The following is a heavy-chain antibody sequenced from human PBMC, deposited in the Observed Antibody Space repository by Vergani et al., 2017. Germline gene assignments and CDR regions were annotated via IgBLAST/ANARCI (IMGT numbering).Heavy chain of an antibody. CDR2: IYYSGST. J-gene: IGHJ5*02. V-gene: IGHV4-39*01. Sequence: QLQLQESGPGLVKPSETLSLTCTVSGGSISSSSYYWGWIRQPPGKGLEWIGSIYYSGSTYYNPSLKSRVTISVDTSKNQFSLKLSSVTAADTAVYYCARQRDIVVVPAAGNWFDAWGQGTLVTVSS. CDR1: GGSISSSSYY. D-gene: IGHD2-2*01. CDR3: ARQRDIVVVPAAGNWFDA.